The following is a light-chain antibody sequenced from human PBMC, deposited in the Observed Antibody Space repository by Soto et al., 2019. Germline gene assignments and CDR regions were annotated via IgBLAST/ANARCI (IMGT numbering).Light chain of an antibody. CDR2: GAS. Sequence: EIVLTQSPGTLSLSPGERATLSCRASQSVSSSYLAGYQQKPGQAPRLLIYGASSRATGIPDRFSGSGSGTDFTLTISRLEPEDFAVYYCQQYSSSPRTFGQGTKVEIK. CDR1: QSVSSSY. J-gene: IGKJ1*01. V-gene: IGKV3-20*01. CDR3: QQYSSSPRT.